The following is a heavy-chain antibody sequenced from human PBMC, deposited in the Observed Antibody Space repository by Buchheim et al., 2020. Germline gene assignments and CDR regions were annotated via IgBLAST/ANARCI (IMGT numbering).Heavy chain of an antibody. J-gene: IGHJ4*02. Sequence: QVQLVESGGGVVQPGRSLRLSCAASGFTFSSYGMHWVRQAPGKGLEWVAVISYDGSNKYYADSVKGRFTISRDNSKNTLYLQMNSLRAEDTAVYYCAKGGVVPAAHFDYWGQGTL. V-gene: IGHV3-30*18. CDR3: AKGGVVPAAHFDY. D-gene: IGHD2-2*01. CDR1: GFTFSSYG. CDR2: ISYDGSNK.